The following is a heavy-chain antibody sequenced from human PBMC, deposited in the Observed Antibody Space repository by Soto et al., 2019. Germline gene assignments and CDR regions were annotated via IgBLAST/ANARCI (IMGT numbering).Heavy chain of an antibody. CDR1: GFTFSDYY. D-gene: IGHD3-22*01. CDR3: ARTQGGMITSYYGMDV. J-gene: IGHJ6*02. Sequence: QVHLVESGGGLVKPGGSLRLSCAASGFTFSDYYMNWIRQAPGKGLEWVSYISTGSTNTIYADSVKGRFTISRDNAKNSLYLQMNILRAEDTAVYYCARTQGGMITSYYGMDVWGQGTTVTVSS. V-gene: IGHV3-11*06. CDR2: ISTGSTNT.